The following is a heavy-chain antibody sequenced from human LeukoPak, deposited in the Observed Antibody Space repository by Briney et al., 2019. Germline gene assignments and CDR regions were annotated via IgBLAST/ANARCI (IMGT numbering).Heavy chain of an antibody. V-gene: IGHV3-30*02. D-gene: IGHD1-26*01. Sequence: PGGSLRLSCGASGFSFSSYGMHWVRQAPGKGLEWVAFIRYDGNDKHFADSVKGRFSVSRDNSKNTLYLQMSTLRAEDTAVYYCAKPFPYSGSFFVDYWGQGTLVTVSS. CDR2: IRYDGNDK. CDR3: AKPFPYSGSFFVDY. CDR1: GFSFSSYG. J-gene: IGHJ4*02.